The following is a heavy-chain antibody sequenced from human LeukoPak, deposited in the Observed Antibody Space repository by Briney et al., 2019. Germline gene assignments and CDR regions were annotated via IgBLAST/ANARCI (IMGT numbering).Heavy chain of an antibody. J-gene: IGHJ6*02. CDR3: ARDTSIVVVPAAITNYYYYYGMDV. CDR1: GFTFSSYA. Sequence: PGGSLRLSCAASGFTFSSYAMSWVRQAPGKGLEWVSAISGSALSTYYADSVKGRFTISRDNSKNTLYLQMNSLRAEDTAVYYCARDTSIVVVPAAITNYYYYYGMDVWGQGTTVTVSS. V-gene: IGHV3-23*01. CDR2: ISGSALST. D-gene: IGHD2-2*01.